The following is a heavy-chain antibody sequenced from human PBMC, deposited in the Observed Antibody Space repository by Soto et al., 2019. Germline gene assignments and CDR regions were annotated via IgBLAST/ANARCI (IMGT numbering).Heavy chain of an antibody. CDR2: ISYDGSNK. CDR1: GFTFSSYG. J-gene: IGHJ4*02. Sequence: VGSLRLSCAASGFTFSSYGMHWVRQAPGKGLEWVAVISYDGSNKYYADSVKGRFTISRDNSKNTLYLQMNSLRAEDTAVYYCAKDAGTPAPYFDYWGQGTLVTVSS. D-gene: IGHD1-1*01. CDR3: AKDAGTPAPYFDY. V-gene: IGHV3-30*18.